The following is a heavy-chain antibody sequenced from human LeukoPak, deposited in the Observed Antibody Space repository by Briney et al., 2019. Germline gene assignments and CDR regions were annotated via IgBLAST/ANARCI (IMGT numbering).Heavy chain of an antibody. CDR1: GFTFSSYS. CDR3: ARGANTMVRGVIDY. J-gene: IGHJ4*02. V-gene: IGHV3-48*02. CDR2: ISSSGNTI. D-gene: IGHD3-10*01. Sequence: GGSLRLSCAASGFTFSSYSMNWVRQPPGKRLEWVSYISSSGNTIYYADSVKGRFTISRDNAKNSLYLQMNSLRDEDTAVYFCARGANTMVRGVIDYWGQGTLVTVSS.